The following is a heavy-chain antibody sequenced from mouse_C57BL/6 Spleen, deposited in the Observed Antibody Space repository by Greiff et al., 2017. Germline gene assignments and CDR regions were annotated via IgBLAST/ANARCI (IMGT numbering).Heavy chain of an antibody. J-gene: IGHJ1*03. CDR2: INPNNGGT. Sequence: EVQLQQSGPELVKPGASVKISCKASGYTFTDYYMNWVKQSHGKSLEWIGDINPNNGGTSYNQKFKGKATLTVDKSSSTAYMELRSLTSEDSAVYYCARSPGYWYFDVWGTGTTVTVSS. V-gene: IGHV1-26*01. CDR1: GYTFTDYY. CDR3: ARSPGYWYFDV.